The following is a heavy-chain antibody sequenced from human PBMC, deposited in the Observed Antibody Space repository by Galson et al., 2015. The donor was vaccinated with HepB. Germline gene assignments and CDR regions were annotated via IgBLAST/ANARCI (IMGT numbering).Heavy chain of an antibody. J-gene: IGHJ4*02. D-gene: IGHD6-13*01. V-gene: IGHV3-30*04. CDR2: ISYDGSNK. CDR3: ARDRGAAAGPNYVDY. Sequence: SLRLSCAASGFTFSSYAMHWVRQAPGKGLEWVAVISYDGSNKYYADSVKGRFTISRDNSKNTLYLQMNSLRAEDTAVYYCARDRGAAAGPNYVDYWGQGTLVTVSS. CDR1: GFTFSSYA.